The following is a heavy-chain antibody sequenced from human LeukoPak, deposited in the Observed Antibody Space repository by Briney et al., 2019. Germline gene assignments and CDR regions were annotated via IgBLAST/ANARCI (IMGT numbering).Heavy chain of an antibody. Sequence: GSLRLSCAAPGVTSSRYEMNWVRQAPGEGRGRGSYINTGGGITYYADSVKGRFTISRDNAKNSLYLQMNSLRAEDTAVYYCAGVYRCSTSCSYFDYWGQGTLVTVSS. J-gene: IGHJ4*02. CDR3: AGVYRCSTSCSYFDY. CDR1: GVTSSRYE. D-gene: IGHD2-2*01. V-gene: IGHV3-48*03. CDR2: INTGGGIT.